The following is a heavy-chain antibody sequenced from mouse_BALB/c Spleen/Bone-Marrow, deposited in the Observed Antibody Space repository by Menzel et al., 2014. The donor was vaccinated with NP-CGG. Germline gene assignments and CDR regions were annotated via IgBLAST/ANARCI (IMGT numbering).Heavy chain of an antibody. Sequence: VQLQQSGAELVRPGSSVKISCKGSGYAFSSYWMNWVKQRPGQGLEWIGQIYPGDGDTNNNGKFKGKATLTADKPSTTVYMQISSLTSEDSAVYFCARSNDYDPLAYWGQGTLVTVSA. J-gene: IGHJ3*01. D-gene: IGHD2-4*01. CDR1: GYAFSSYW. CDR3: ARSNDYDPLAY. CDR2: IYPGDGDT. V-gene: IGHV1-80*01.